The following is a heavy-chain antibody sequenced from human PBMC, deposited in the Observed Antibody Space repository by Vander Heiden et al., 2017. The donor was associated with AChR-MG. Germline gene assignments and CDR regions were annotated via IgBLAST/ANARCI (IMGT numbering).Heavy chain of an antibody. Sequence: QVQLVQSGAEVQKPGAPVKASCKPSGGTFSSYAIRWVRQAPGQGLEWMGGIIPIFGTANYAQKCQGRVTITADESTSTAYMELSSLRSEETAVYYCARSHSGSYTYYYYGMDVWGQGTTVTVSS. CDR2: IIPIFGTA. CDR3: ARSHSGSYTYYYYGMDV. V-gene: IGHV1-69*01. J-gene: IGHJ6*02. D-gene: IGHD1-26*01. CDR1: GGTFSSYA.